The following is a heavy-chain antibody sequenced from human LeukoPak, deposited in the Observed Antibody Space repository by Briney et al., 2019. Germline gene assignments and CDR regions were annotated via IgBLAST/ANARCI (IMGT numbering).Heavy chain of an antibody. Sequence: GGSLRLSCAASGFAFSDSWMTWIRQAPGKGLEWVAFIKGDGSAKKYVDSVKGRFTISRDNAKNSLFLQMNSLRAEDTAVYYCAKESPGYYYGMDVWGQGTTVTVSS. CDR1: GFAFSDSW. CDR3: AKESPGYYYGMDV. V-gene: IGHV3-7*01. J-gene: IGHJ6*02. CDR2: IKGDGSAK.